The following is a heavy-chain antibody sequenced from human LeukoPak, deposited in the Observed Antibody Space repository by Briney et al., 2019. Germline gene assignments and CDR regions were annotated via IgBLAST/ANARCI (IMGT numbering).Heavy chain of an antibody. CDR3: ARLGYSVSWTDC. J-gene: IGHJ4*02. D-gene: IGHD6-13*01. Sequence: ASETLSLTCTVSGGSISSTSHYWGWIRQPPGKGPEWIGSIYYSGSTYYNPSLKSRVTISVDTSKNQFSLRLSSVTAADMAVYFCARLGYSVSWTDCWGQGTLVTVSS. CDR1: GGSISSTSHY. CDR2: IYYSGST. V-gene: IGHV4-39*01.